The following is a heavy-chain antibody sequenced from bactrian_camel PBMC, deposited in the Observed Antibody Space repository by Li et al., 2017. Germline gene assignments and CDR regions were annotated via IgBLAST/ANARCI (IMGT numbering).Heavy chain of an antibody. V-gene: IGHV3-2*01. D-gene: IGHD7*01. J-gene: IGHJ4*01. CDR1: GYTYTDVC. CDR3: ATQAVGY. CDR2: ILSDGSKT. Sequence: HVQLVESGGGLVQPGGSLRLSCTASGYTYTDVCMGWYRQAPGKGLEWVSSILSDGSKTYYADSVKGRFTISRDNPKNTLYLQLNSLESEDTALYNCATQAVGYWGQGTQVTVS.